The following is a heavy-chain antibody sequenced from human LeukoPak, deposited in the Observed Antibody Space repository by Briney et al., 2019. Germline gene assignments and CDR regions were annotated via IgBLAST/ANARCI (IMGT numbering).Heavy chain of an antibody. Sequence: SETLSLTCTVSGGSISSGDYYWSWIRQPPGKGLEWIGYIYYSGSTYYNPSLKSRVTISVDTSKNQFSLKLSSVTAADTAAYYCARGSSGYFDYWGQGTLVTVSS. CDR3: ARGSSGYFDY. CDR2: IYYSGST. CDR1: GGSISSGDYY. D-gene: IGHD3-22*01. J-gene: IGHJ4*02. V-gene: IGHV4-30-4*08.